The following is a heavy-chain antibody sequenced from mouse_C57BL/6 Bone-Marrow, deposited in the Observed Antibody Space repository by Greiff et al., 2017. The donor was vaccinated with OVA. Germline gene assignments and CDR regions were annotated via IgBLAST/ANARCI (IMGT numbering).Heavy chain of an antibody. J-gene: IGHJ1*03. CDR2: IRSKSSNYAT. D-gene: IGHD1-1*01. Sequence: EVQGVESGGGLVQPKGSLKLSCAASGFTFNTYAMHWVRQAPGKGLEWVARIRSKSSNYATYYADSVKDRFTISRDDSQSMLYLQMNNRKTEDTAMYYCGRETTVVLESWGTGTTVTVSS. CDR1: GFTFNTYA. V-gene: IGHV10-3*01. CDR3: GRETTVVLES.